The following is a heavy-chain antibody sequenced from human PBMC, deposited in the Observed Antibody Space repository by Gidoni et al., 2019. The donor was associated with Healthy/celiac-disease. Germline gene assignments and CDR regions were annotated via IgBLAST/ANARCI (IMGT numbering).Heavy chain of an antibody. D-gene: IGHD2-2*01. CDR1: GVTFSSYG. CDR3: ARDGETSSPSYYFDY. CDR2: IWYDGSNK. Sequence: QVQLVESGGGVVQPGRSLRLYCAASGVTFSSYGMHGVRQDPGKGLEWVAVIWYDGSNKYYADSVKGRFTISRDNSKNTLYLQMNSLRAEDTAVYYCARDGETSSPSYYFDYWGQGTLVTVSS. V-gene: IGHV3-33*01. J-gene: IGHJ4*02.